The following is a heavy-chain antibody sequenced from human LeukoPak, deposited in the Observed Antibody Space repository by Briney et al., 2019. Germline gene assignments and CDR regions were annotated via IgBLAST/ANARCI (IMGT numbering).Heavy chain of an antibody. CDR2: INQTGKTNYNPSLT. D-gene: IGHD3-3*01. CDR1: GGSFSGFY. Sequence: PSETLSLTCSVDGGSFSGFYWTWIRQTPAKRLEWIGEINQTGKTNYNPSLTDYNPSLKPRVTISVDPSKSQLSLKVNSETAADTGIYYCARVRHDPLEYGYYMDVWGTGTPVAVSS. CDR3: ARVRHDPLEYGYYMDV. J-gene: IGHJ6*03. V-gene: IGHV4-34*01.